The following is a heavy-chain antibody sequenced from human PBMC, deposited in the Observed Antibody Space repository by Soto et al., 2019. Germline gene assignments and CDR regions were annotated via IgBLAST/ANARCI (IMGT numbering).Heavy chain of an antibody. Sequence: PGGSLRLSCAASGFTFSNYAVTWVRQAPGKGLEWVSTISGSGGSTYYADSVKGRFTISRDNSKNTLYLQMNSLRVEDTAVHYCAKDQGSSWYEIDYWGQGTLVTVSS. D-gene: IGHD6-13*01. CDR1: GFTFSNYA. CDR3: AKDQGSSWYEIDY. CDR2: ISGSGGST. J-gene: IGHJ4*02. V-gene: IGHV3-23*01.